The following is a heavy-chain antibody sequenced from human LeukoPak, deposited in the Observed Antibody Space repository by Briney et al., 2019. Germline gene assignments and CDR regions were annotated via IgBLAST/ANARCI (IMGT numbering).Heavy chain of an antibody. CDR3: ARESPSIAAAGQYFDY. D-gene: IGHD6-13*01. CDR1: GFTFSSYS. CDR2: ISSSSSYI. Sequence: GGSLRLSCAASGFTFSSYSMNWVRQAPGKGLEWVSSISSSSSYIYYADSVKGRFTISRDNAKNTLYLQMNSLRAEDTAVYYCARESPSIAAAGQYFDYWGQGTLVTVSS. V-gene: IGHV3-21*01. J-gene: IGHJ4*02.